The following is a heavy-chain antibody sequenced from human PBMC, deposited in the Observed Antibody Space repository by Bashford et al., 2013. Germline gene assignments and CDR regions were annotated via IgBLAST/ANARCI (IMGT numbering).Heavy chain of an antibody. CDR1: GFSFSSYA. CDR2: IWDHGRDQ. CDR3: ARDRSNGDYYDRTGTGIDY. D-gene: IGHD1-1*01. J-gene: IGHJ4*02. Sequence: GSLRLSCEASGFSFSSYAMHWVRQAPGEGLDWVALIWDHGRDQRYADSLKGRFTISRDNSAKILYLQMHSLKVEDTAIYYCARDRSNGDYYDRTGTGIDYWGQGALVTVSS. V-gene: IGHV3-33*08.